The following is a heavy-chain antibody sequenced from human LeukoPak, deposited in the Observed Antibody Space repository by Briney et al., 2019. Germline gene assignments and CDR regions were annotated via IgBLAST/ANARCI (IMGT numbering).Heavy chain of an antibody. CDR1: GGSISTYY. D-gene: IGHD3-9*01. J-gene: IGHJ3*02. CDR3: ARLTGYTNAFDI. V-gene: IGHV4-59*08. Sequence: PSETLSLTCTVSGGSISTYYWSWIRQPPGKGLEWIGYIYYSGSTNYNPSLKSRVTISVDTSKNQFSLKLSSVTAADTAVYYCARLTGYTNAFDIWGQGTMVTVSS. CDR2: IYYSGST.